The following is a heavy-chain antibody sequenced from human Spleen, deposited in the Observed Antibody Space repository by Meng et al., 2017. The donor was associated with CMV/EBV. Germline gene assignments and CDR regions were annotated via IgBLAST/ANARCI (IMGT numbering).Heavy chain of an antibody. CDR3: ARDRDYDILTGYYNRWSFDA. Sequence: GSLRLSCAVYGGSFSGYYWSWIRQPPGKGLEWIGEINHSGSTNYNPSLKSRVTISVDTSKNQFSLKLSSVTAADTAVYYCARDRDYDILTGYYNRWSFDAWGQGTMVTVSS. V-gene: IGHV4-34*01. CDR1: GGSFSGYY. D-gene: IGHD3-9*01. CDR2: INHSGST. J-gene: IGHJ3*01.